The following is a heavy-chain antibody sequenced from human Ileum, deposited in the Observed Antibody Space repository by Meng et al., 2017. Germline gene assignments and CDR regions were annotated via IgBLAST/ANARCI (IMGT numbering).Heavy chain of an antibody. CDR2: ISSDGSNK. CDR1: GFTFSRYN. V-gene: IGHV3-30*15. CDR3: ARGPYYDSPYSYSYDAFDI. D-gene: IGHD3-22*01. J-gene: IGHJ3*02. Sequence: GESLKISCAASGFTFSRYNMHWVRQAPGKGLEWVAIISSDGSNKFNADSVEGRFTISRDNSKNTLYLQMSSLRAEDTAVYYCARGPYYDSPYSYSYDAFDIWGQGTMVTVSS.